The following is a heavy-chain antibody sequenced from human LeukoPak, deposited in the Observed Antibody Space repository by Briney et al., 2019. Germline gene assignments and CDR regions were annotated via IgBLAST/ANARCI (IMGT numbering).Heavy chain of an antibody. CDR2: IYHSGST. V-gene: IGHV4-30-2*01. D-gene: IGHD3-16*01. Sequence: SETLSLTCAVSGGSISSGGYSWSWIRQPPGKGLEWIGYIYHSGSTYYNPSLKSRVTISVDRSKNQFSLRLSSVTAADTAVYYCARRLRGRNDAFDIWGQGTMVTVSS. CDR3: ARRLRGRNDAFDI. J-gene: IGHJ3*02. CDR1: GGSISSGGYS.